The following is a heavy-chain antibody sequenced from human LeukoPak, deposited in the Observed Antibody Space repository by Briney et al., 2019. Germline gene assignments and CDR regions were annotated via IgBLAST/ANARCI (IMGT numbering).Heavy chain of an antibody. CDR3: ARDPDYYGSGTYHNHYFDS. J-gene: IGHJ4*02. Sequence: GGSLRLSCAASGFTFSYYGMNWVRQAPGKGLEWVSSISRTSNYIYYADAMKGRFTISRDNAKNSVHLQMNSLRDDDTAIYYCARDPDYYGSGTYHNHYFDSWGQGILVTVSS. V-gene: IGHV3-21*01. CDR1: GFTFSYYG. D-gene: IGHD3-10*01. CDR2: ISRTSNYI.